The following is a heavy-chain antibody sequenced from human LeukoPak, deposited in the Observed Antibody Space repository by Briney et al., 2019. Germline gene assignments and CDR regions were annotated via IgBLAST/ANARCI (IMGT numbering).Heavy chain of an antibody. Sequence: PSETLSLTCTVSGYSISSGYYWGWIRQPPGKGLEWIGYIYYSGSTNYNPSLKSRVTISVDTSKNQFSLKLSSATAADTAVYYCARDIDYWGQGTLVTVSS. CDR3: ARDIDY. CDR2: IYYSGST. V-gene: IGHV4-61*01. J-gene: IGHJ4*02. CDR1: GYSISSGYY.